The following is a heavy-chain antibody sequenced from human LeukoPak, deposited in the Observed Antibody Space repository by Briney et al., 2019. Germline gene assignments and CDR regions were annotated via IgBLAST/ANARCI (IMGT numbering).Heavy chain of an antibody. CDR2: INHSGST. CDR3: ARGQGYSYGYGPYYYYMDV. Sequence: SETLSLTSAVYGGSFSGYYWSWIRQPPGKGLEWIGEINHSGSTNYNPSLKSRVTISVDTSKNQFSLKLSSVTAADTAVYYCARGQGYSYGYGPYYYYMDVWGKGTTVTVSS. D-gene: IGHD5-18*01. J-gene: IGHJ6*03. V-gene: IGHV4-34*01. CDR1: GGSFSGYY.